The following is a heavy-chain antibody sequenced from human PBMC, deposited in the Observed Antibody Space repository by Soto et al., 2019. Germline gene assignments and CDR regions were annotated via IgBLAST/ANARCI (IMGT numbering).Heavy chain of an antibody. D-gene: IGHD3-22*01. J-gene: IGHJ4*02. CDR3: ARGQIVGPTSQIRNNHYYSSSGYYVFDS. Sequence: PSETLSLTCTVSGGSISSFHWSWIRQPPGKGLEWIGYIYSGSTNYNASLKSRVTISVDTSKNQFSLRLRSVTAADTAVYYCARGQIVGPTSQIRNNHYYSSSGYYVFDSWGQGTLVTVSS. CDR1: GGSISSFH. V-gene: IGHV4-59*01. CDR2: IYSGST.